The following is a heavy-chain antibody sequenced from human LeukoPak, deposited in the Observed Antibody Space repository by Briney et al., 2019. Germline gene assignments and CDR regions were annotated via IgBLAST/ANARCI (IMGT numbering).Heavy chain of an antibody. J-gene: IGHJ4*02. Sequence: SETLSLTCTVSGGSITNNNYYWDWIRQPPGKGLEWIGNLYYSGSAHYNPSLKSRVTISVDTSKNQFSLKLNSVTAADTAVYYCARLPFSTGESEPFDYWGQGTLVTVSS. CDR1: GGSITNNNYY. CDR3: ARLPFSTGESEPFDY. V-gene: IGHV4-39*01. D-gene: IGHD3-16*01. CDR2: LYYSGSA.